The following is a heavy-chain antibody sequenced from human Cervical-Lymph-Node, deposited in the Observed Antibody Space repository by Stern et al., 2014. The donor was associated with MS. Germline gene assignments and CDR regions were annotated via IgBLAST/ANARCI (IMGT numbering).Heavy chain of an antibody. CDR3: AREKTDESSGYYPSFDP. CDR2: ITHSGSN. CDR1: CGSVSRGRYY. J-gene: IGHJ5*02. Sequence: EQLEESAPGLGKASETLCRTCTGSCGSVSRGRYYWSLIREPPGQGLEGIGYITHSGSNNFNPSLKSRVTISVDTSKNQISLKLTSVTAADTAVYYCAREKTDESSGYYPSFDPWGQGTLVTVSS. D-gene: IGHD3-22*01. V-gene: IGHV4-61*01.